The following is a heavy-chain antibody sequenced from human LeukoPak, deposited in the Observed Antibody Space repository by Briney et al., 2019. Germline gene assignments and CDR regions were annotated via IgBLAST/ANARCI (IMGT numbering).Heavy chain of an antibody. CDR1: GFTFSSYA. Sequence: GGSLRLSCAASGFTFSSYAMSWVRQAPGKGLEWVSAISGSGGSTYYADSVKGRFTISRDNSKNTLYLQMNSLRDEDTAVYYCAKWRDSSGWYYFDYWGQGTLVTVSS. J-gene: IGHJ4*02. V-gene: IGHV3-23*01. CDR2: ISGSGGST. D-gene: IGHD6-19*01. CDR3: AKWRDSSGWYYFDY.